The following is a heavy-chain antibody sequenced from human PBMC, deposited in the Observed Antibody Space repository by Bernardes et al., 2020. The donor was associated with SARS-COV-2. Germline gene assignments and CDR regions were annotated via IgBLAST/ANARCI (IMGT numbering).Heavy chain of an antibody. Sequence: ASVKVSCKASGYSFSASSIHWVRQAPGQGLEWMGIINPSGTKTFYAQKFQGRITMTRDTSTTTVYMELSSLRSDDTALYYCAFDAGSGPETFDVWGLGTKVTVSS. CDR3: AFDAGSGPETFDV. CDR2: INPSGTKT. CDR1: GYSFSASS. V-gene: IGHV1-46*01. D-gene: IGHD3-10*01. J-gene: IGHJ3*01.